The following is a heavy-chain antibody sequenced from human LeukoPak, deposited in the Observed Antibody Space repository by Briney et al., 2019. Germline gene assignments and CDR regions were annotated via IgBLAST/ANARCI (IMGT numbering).Heavy chain of an antibody. V-gene: IGHV1-2*02. CDR1: GYTFTGYY. Sequence: ASVKVSCKASGYTFTGYYMHWVRQAPGQGLEWMGWINPNSGGTNYAQKFQGRVTMTRDTSISTAYMELSRLRSDDTAVCYCARSPPLGYCSSTSCPNWFDPWGQGTLVTVSS. D-gene: IGHD2-2*01. J-gene: IGHJ5*02. CDR2: INPNSGGT. CDR3: ARSPPLGYCSSTSCPNWFDP.